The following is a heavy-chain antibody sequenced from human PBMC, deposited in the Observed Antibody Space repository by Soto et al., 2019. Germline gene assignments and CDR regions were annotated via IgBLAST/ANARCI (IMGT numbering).Heavy chain of an antibody. J-gene: IGHJ4*02. D-gene: IGHD3-22*01. CDR3: ARDADYYYDSSGSPFDY. V-gene: IGHV1-3*01. CDR2: INAGNGNT. Sequence: ASVKVSCKASGYTFTSYAMHWVRQAPGQRLEWMGWINAGNGNTKYSQKFQGRVTITRDTSASTAYMELSSLRSEDTAVYYCARDADYYYDSSGSPFDYWGQGTLVTVSS. CDR1: GYTFTSYA.